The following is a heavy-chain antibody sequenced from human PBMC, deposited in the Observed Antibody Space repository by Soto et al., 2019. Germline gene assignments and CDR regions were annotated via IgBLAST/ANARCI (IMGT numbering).Heavy chain of an antibody. CDR2: VYNSGST. D-gene: IGHD6-13*01. Sequence: SETLSLTCTVSGGSISSNYWTWTRQPPGKGLEWIGYVYNSGSTNYNPSLKSRVTISEDTSKSQFSLKVNSMTAADTAVYYCARYRREAVAGYTLDNWGQGILVTVSS. CDR3: ARYRREAVAGYTLDN. CDR1: GGSISSNY. V-gene: IGHV4-59*01. J-gene: IGHJ4*02.